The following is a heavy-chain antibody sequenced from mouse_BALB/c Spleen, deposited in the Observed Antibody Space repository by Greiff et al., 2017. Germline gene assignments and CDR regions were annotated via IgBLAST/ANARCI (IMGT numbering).Heavy chain of an antibody. Sequence: QVQLQQSGAELMKPGASVKISCKATGYTFSSYWIEWVKQRPGHGLEWIGEILPGSGSTNYNEKFKGKATFTADTSSNTAYMQLSSLTSEDSAVYYCAALRRGFAYWGQGTLVTVSA. CDR1: GYTFSSYW. CDR2: ILPGSGST. CDR3: AALRRGFAY. D-gene: IGHD2-12*01. J-gene: IGHJ3*01. V-gene: IGHV1-9*01.